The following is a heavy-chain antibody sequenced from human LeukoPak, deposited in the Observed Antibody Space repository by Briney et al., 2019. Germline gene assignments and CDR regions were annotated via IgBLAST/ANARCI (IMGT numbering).Heavy chain of an antibody. J-gene: IGHJ4*02. Sequence: GGSLRLSCEGSGFTFRTYWMTWVRQAPGKGLEWVANIKQDGSEKYYVDSVKGQFTISRDNAQNSLYLQMNSLRAEDTAVYYCARPRDSGWSKTWDYWGQGTLVTVSS. CDR2: IKQDGSEK. D-gene: IGHD6-13*01. CDR1: GFTFRTYW. V-gene: IGHV3-7*03. CDR3: ARPRDSGWSKTWDY.